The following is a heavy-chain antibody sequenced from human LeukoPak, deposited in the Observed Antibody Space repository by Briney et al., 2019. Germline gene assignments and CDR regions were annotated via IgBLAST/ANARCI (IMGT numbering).Heavy chain of an antibody. CDR3: ARDVYYYYYYGMDV. V-gene: IGHV3-9*01. CDR2: ISWNSGSI. CDR1: GFTFDDYA. J-gene: IGHJ6*02. Sequence: GGSLRLSCAASGFTFDDYAMHWVRQAPGKGLEWVSGISWNSGSIGYADSVKGRFTISRDNAKNSLYLQVNSLRAEDTALYYCARDVYYYYYYGMDVWGQGTTVTVSS.